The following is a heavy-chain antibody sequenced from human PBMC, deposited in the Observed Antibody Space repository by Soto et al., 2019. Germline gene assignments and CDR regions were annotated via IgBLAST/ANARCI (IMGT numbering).Heavy chain of an antibody. CDR3: ARGGDIVVVVAATTYYFDY. CDR1: GGSFSGYY. Sequence: QVQLQQWGAGLLKPSETLSLTCAVYGGSFSGYYWSWIRQPPGKGLEWIGEINHSGSTNYNPSLKSRVTISVDTSKNQFSLKLSSVTAADTAVYYCARGGDIVVVVAATTYYFDYWGHGTLVTVSS. D-gene: IGHD2-15*01. CDR2: INHSGST. V-gene: IGHV4-34*01. J-gene: IGHJ4*01.